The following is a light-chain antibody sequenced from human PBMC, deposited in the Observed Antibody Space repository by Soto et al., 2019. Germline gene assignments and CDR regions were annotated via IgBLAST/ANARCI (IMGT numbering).Light chain of an antibody. CDR2: GAA. V-gene: IGKV3-20*01. CDR1: QSVSSSF. J-gene: IGKJ1*01. Sequence: ELVLTQSPDTLSLSPGERATLSCRASQSVSSSFLAWYQQKPGQAPRLLIYGAANRATGIPDRFSGSGSRTDFTLSISRLEPEDFAAYYCQHCGDARTFGQGTKVEIK. CDR3: QHCGDART.